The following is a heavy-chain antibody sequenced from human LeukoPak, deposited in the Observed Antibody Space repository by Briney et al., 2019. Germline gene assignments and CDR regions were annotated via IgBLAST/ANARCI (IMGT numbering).Heavy chain of an antibody. Sequence: PSETLSLTCAVSGGSISSSNWWIWLRQPPGKGLEWIGEIYHSGGGNTNYNPSLKSRATISIDNAKNQFSLKVSSVTAADTAVYYCARGYSNGWENYFDYWGQGTLVTVSS. CDR1: GGSISSSNW. CDR3: ARGYSNGWENYFDY. D-gene: IGHD5-18*01. J-gene: IGHJ4*02. CDR2: IYHSGGGNT. V-gene: IGHV4/OR15-8*02.